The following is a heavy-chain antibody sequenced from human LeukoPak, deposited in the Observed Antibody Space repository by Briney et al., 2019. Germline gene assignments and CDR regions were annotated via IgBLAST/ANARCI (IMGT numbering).Heavy chain of an antibody. Sequence: PGGSLRLSCAASGFTFSSYGMHWVRQGPGKGLEWLAVISYDGNNHYSADSVKGRYTISRDNSKNTLYLQMNTLTAEDTAVYYCATDRTRGNAANDAFDIWGQGTMVTVSS. CDR3: ATDRTRGNAANDAFDI. J-gene: IGHJ3*02. D-gene: IGHD3-10*01. V-gene: IGHV3-30*03. CDR1: GFTFSSYG. CDR2: ISYDGNNH.